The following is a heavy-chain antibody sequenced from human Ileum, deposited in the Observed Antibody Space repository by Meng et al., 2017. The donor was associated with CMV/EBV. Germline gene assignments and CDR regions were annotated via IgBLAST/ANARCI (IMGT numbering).Heavy chain of an antibody. Sequence: SETLSLTCTVSGGSISSYYWSWIRQPPGKGLEWIGYIYYRGSTNYNPSLESRVTISVDTSKNQFSLKLSSVTAADTAVYYCARTGLYCSSTSCPGVDVWGQGTTVTVSS. CDR1: GGSISSYY. J-gene: IGHJ6*02. CDR2: IYYRGST. D-gene: IGHD2-2*01. V-gene: IGHV4-59*01. CDR3: ARTGLYCSSTSCPGVDV.